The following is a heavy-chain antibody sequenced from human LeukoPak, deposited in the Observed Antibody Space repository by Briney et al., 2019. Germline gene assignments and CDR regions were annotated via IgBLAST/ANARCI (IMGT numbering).Heavy chain of an antibody. CDR1: GGSISSYY. J-gene: IGHJ4*02. Sequence: PSETLSLTCTVSGGSISSYYWSWIRQPPGKGLEWIGYIYYSGSTNYNPSLKSRVTISVDKSKNQFSLKLSSVTAADTAVYYCAREGAAAGRAPFDYWGQGTLVTVSS. D-gene: IGHD6-13*01. CDR2: IYYSGST. V-gene: IGHV4-59*12. CDR3: AREGAAAGRAPFDY.